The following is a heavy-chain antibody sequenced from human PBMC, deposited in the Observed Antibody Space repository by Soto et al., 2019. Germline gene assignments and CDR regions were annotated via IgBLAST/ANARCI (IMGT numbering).Heavy chain of an antibody. V-gene: IGHV1-3*01. J-gene: IGHJ4*02. CDR2: INAGNGNT. Sequence: ASVKVSCKASGYTFTSYAMHWVRQAPGQRLEWMGWINAGNGNTKYSQKFQGRVTITRDTSASTAYMELSSLRSEDTAVYYCARMVYAINPLPLAYWGQGTLVTVSS. CDR3: ARMVYAINPLPLAY. CDR1: GYTFTSYA. D-gene: IGHD2-8*01.